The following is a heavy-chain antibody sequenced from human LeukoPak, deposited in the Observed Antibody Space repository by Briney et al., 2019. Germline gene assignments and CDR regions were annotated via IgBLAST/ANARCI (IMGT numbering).Heavy chain of an antibody. CDR3: AREMVRGVIYNWFDP. CDR1: GYSISSGYY. Sequence: SETLSLTCTVSGYSISSGYYWGWIRQPPGKGLEWIGSIYHSGSTYYNPSLKSRVTISVDTSKYQFSLKLSSVTAADTAVYYCAREMVRGVIYNWFDPWDQGTLVTVSS. D-gene: IGHD3-10*01. V-gene: IGHV4-38-2*02. J-gene: IGHJ5*02. CDR2: IYHSGST.